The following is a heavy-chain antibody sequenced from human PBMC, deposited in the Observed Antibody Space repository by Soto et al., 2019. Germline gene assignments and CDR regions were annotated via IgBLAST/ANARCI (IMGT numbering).Heavy chain of an antibody. Sequence: QVQLVESGGGVVQPGRSLRLSCAASGFTFSNYGMHWVRQAPGKGLEWVAVIWYDGSNKYYADSVKGRFTLSRDNSKDTLYLQMNSLRAEDTAVYYCARVYSSWYSDYWGQGTLVTVSS. D-gene: IGHD6-13*01. V-gene: IGHV3-33*01. CDR1: GFTFSNYG. CDR2: IWYDGSNK. J-gene: IGHJ4*02. CDR3: ARVYSSWYSDY.